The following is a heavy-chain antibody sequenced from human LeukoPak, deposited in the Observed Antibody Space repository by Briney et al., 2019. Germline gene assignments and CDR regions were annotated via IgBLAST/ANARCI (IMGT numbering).Heavy chain of an antibody. D-gene: IGHD5-24*01. Sequence: SETLSLTCGVYGESFSGDYWSWIRQPPGKGLEWIGEINQSGSTNYIPSLKSRVTISVDTSKNQFSLRLISVTAADTAVYYCARGRWLQYETWGQGTLVTVSS. CDR2: INQSGST. CDR1: GESFSGDY. J-gene: IGHJ5*02. V-gene: IGHV4-34*01. CDR3: ARGRWLQYET.